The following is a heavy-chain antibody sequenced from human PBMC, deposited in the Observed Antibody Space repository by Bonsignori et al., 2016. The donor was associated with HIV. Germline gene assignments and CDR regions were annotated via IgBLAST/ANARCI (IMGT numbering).Heavy chain of an antibody. D-gene: IGHD2-21*01. J-gene: IGHJ4*02. CDR2: INPNGGTT. V-gene: IGHV1-46*01. CDR3: ARSHIISEVHFDS. CDR1: GNTLSNHY. Sequence: QVQLIQSEGELREPGASVRVSCKASGNTLSNHYIHWVRQAPGHGLEWVGLINPNGGTTNYHERFRGRVTMTRDRSTNTVYMELSSLRIEDTALYFCARSHIISEVHFDSWGQGTLVTVS.